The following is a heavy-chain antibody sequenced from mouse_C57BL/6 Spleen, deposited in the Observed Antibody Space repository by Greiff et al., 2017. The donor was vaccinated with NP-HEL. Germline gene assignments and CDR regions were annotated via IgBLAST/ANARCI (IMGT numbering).Heavy chain of an antibody. V-gene: IGHV1-15*01. J-gene: IGHJ4*01. CDR1: GYTFTDYE. CDR3: TRYYGSGMDY. Sequence: QVQLQQSGAELVRPGASVTLSCKASGYTFTDYEMHWVKQTPVHGLEWIGAIDPETGGTAYNQKFKGKAILTADKSSSTAYMELRSLTSEDSAVYYCTRYYGSGMDYWGQGTSVTVSS. D-gene: IGHD1-1*01. CDR2: IDPETGGT.